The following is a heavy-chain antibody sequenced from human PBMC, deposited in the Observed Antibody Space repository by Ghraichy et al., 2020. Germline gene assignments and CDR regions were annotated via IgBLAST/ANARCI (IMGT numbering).Heavy chain of an antibody. CDR2: IYYSGST. Sequence: SETLSLTCTVSGGSISSYYWSWIRQPPGKGLEWIGYIYYSGSTNYNPSLKSRVTISVDTSKNQFSLKLSSVTAADTAVYYCARGDYGSGSLYVDYWGQGTLVTVSS. CDR1: GGSISSYY. CDR3: ARGDYGSGSLYVDY. J-gene: IGHJ4*02. D-gene: IGHD3-10*01. V-gene: IGHV4-59*01.